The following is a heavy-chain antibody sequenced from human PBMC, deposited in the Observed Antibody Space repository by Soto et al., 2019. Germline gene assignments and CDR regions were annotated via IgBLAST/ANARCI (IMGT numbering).Heavy chain of an antibody. V-gene: IGHV1-3*01. D-gene: IGHD3-10*01. CDR3: ARGMVPENWFDP. J-gene: IGHJ5*02. CDR1: GYTFTSYA. CDR2: INAGNGNT. Sequence: GASVKVSCKASGYTFTSYAMHWVRQAPGQRLEWMGWINAGNGNTKYSQKFQGRVTITRDTSASTAYMELSSLRSEDTAVYYCARGMVPENWFDPWGQGTLVTVSS.